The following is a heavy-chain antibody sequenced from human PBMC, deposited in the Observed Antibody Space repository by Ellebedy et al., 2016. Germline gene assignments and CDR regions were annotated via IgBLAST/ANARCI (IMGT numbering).Heavy chain of an antibody. Sequence: SVKVSXXASGYTFTGYYMHWVRQAPGQGLEWMGGIIPIFGTANYAQKFQGRVTITADESTSTAYMELSSLRSEDTAVYYCACKLGNYDILTGAVYGMDVWGQGTTVTVSS. CDR1: GYTFTGYY. CDR3: ACKLGNYDILTGAVYGMDV. J-gene: IGHJ6*02. CDR2: IIPIFGTA. V-gene: IGHV1-69*13. D-gene: IGHD3-9*01.